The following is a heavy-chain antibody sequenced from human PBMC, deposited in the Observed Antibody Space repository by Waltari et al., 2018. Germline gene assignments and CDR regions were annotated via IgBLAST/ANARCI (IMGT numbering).Heavy chain of an antibody. J-gene: IGHJ4*02. D-gene: IGHD4-17*01. Sequence: EVQLLESGGGLVQPGGSLRLSCAASGFTFRTYAMSWVRQAPGKGLEWVSALSGSGDKTYYTVSVKCRFTISRDNSRNTLYLQMYSLRPDDTAVYFCGKDNGDYSFDYWGQGTLVTVSS. CDR2: LSGSGDKT. V-gene: IGHV3-23*01. CDR1: GFTFRTYA. CDR3: GKDNGDYSFDY.